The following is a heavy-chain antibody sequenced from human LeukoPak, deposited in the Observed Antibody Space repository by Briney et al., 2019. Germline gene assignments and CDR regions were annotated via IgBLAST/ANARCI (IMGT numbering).Heavy chain of an antibody. D-gene: IGHD5-18*01. CDR2: ITGAGSST. CDR3: ARKVAVAMDLDY. Sequence: GGSLTLSCAASGFTFKSYGMTCVRQVPGKGLEWVSSITGAGSSTKYADSVNGRFTISRDNSKNTVSLQMTGLRAEDTAVYYCARKVAVAMDLDYWGQGTLVTVSS. CDR1: GFTFKSYG. J-gene: IGHJ4*02. V-gene: IGHV3-23*01.